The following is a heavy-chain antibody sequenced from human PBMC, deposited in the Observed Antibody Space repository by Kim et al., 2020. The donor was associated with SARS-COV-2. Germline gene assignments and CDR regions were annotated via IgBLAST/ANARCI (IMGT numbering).Heavy chain of an antibody. Sequence: IRDAESVGGRYTLSRDSAKNSMYLQMNSLKDEDTAVYYCARDDSGWYFHYWGQGTLVTVSS. CDR2: I. J-gene: IGHJ4*02. V-gene: IGHV3-48*02. CDR3: ARDDSGWYFHY. D-gene: IGHD6-19*01.